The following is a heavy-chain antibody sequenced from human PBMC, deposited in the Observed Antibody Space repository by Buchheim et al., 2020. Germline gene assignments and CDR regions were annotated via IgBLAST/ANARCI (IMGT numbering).Heavy chain of an antibody. CDR3: ARDRGRGTYYYYGMDV. J-gene: IGHJ6*02. V-gene: IGHV4-30-4*01. CDR2: IYYSGST. Sequence: QVQLQESGPGLVKPSQTLSLTCTVSGGSISSGDYYWSWIRQPPGKGLEWIGYIYYSGSTYYNPSLKSRVTISVDPSNNPFSLKLSSVTAADTAVYYCARDRGRGTYYYYGMDVWGQGTT. CDR1: GGSISSGDYY. D-gene: IGHD1-1*01.